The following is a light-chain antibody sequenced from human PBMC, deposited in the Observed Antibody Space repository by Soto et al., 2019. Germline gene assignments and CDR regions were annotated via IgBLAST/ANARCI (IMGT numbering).Light chain of an antibody. V-gene: IGLV2-23*01. J-gene: IGLJ2*01. CDR1: SPDL. CDR3: SSDSPTGVRL. CDR2: EDT. Sequence: QSALTQPASVSGSPGQSITISCTGSPDLVSWYQQHPGSAPKLLIDEDTKRPSAVSERFSGSRSGNTASLTISGLQADDEADYYCSSDSPTGVRLFGGGTELPVL.